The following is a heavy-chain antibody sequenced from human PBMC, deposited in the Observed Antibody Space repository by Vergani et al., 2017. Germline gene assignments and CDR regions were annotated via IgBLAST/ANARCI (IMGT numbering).Heavy chain of an antibody. CDR1: GGSMSGYF. CDR3: ARSSGYYSYNFDF. V-gene: IGHV4-59*01. CDR2: MYHNGST. J-gene: IGHJ4*02. Sequence: QVRLQESGPGLVKPSETLSLTFSVSGGSMSGYFWCWIQQPPGKELEWLGYMYHNGSTNYNPSLETRVTISGDTSKNQFSLWLNSVTAADTAVYYCARSSGYYSYNFDFWGQGTLVTVSS. D-gene: IGHD3-22*01.